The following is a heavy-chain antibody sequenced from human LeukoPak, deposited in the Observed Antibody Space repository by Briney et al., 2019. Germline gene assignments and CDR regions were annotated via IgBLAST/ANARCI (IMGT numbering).Heavy chain of an antibody. CDR3: ARVTGTIFGVVI. D-gene: IGHD3-3*01. CDR2: INPNSGGT. CDR1: GYTFTSYG. V-gene: IGHV1-2*02. J-gene: IGHJ4*02. Sequence: ASVKVSCKASGYTFTSYGISWVRQAPGQGLEWMGWINPNSGGTNYAQKFQGRVTMTRDTSIGTAYMELSRLRSDDTAVYYCARVTGTIFGVVIWGQGTLVTVSS.